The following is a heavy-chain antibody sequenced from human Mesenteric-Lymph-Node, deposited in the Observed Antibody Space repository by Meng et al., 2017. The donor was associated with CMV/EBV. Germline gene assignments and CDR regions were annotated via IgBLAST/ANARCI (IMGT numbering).Heavy chain of an antibody. CDR1: GYTFTGYY. D-gene: IGHD2-2*01. J-gene: IGHJ5*02. V-gene: IGHV1-2*02. CDR3: ASYYCSSTSCLP. Sequence: ASVKVSCKASGYTFTGYYMHWVRQAPGQGLEWMGWINSNSGDTNYAQRFQGRVTMTRDTSINTAYMDLSRLTSDDTAVYYCASYYCSSTSCLPWGQGTLVTVSS. CDR2: INSNSGDT.